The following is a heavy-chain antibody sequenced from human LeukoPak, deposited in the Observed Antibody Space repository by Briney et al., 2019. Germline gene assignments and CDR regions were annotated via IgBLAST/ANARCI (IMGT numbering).Heavy chain of an antibody. CDR3: AREGPYYYDSSGYPY. CDR1: GGSFSGYY. V-gene: IGHV4-34*01. D-gene: IGHD3-22*01. CDR2: INHSGST. J-gene: IGHJ4*02. Sequence: SETLSLTCAVYGGSFSGYYWSWIRQPPGKGLEWIGEINHSGSTNYNPSLKSRVTISVDTSKNQFSLKLSSVTAADTAVYYCAREGPYYYDSSGYPYWGQGTLVTVSS.